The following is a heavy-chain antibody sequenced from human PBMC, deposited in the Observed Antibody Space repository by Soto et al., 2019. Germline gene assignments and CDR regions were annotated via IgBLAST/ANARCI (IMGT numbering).Heavy chain of an antibody. V-gene: IGHV1-18*01. J-gene: IGHJ4*02. CDR2: ISAHNGNT. D-gene: IGHD3-9*01. CDR3: ARGPGKYYDILTGKSLGDY. Sequence: QVQLVQSGAEVKKPGASVKVSCKASGYTFTSYGISWVRQAPGQGLEWMGWISAHNGNTNYAQKLQGRVTMTTETSTSTAYMELRSLRSDDTVVYYCARGPGKYYDILTGKSLGDYWGQGTLVTVSS. CDR1: GYTFTSYG.